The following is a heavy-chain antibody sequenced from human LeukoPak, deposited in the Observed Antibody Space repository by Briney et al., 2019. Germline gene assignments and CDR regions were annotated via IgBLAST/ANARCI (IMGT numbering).Heavy chain of an antibody. CDR1: GGSISSSSYY. D-gene: IGHD6-19*01. CDR3: ARERSSGWYEIDY. CDR2: IYYSGST. V-gene: IGHV4-39*02. J-gene: IGHJ4*02. Sequence: SETLSLTCTVSGGSISSSSYYWGWIRQPPGKGLEWIGSIYYSGSTYYNPSLESRVTISVDTSKNQFSLKLNSVTAADTAVYYCARERSSGWYEIDYWGQGTLVTVSS.